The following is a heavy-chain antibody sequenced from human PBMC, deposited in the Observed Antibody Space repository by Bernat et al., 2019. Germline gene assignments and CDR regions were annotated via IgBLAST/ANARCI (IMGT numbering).Heavy chain of an antibody. CDR1: GFTFSSYA. D-gene: IGHD3-9*01. Sequence: EVQLLESGGGLVQPGGSLRLSCAASGFTFSSYAMSWVRQAPGKGLEWVSAISGSGGSTYYADSVKGRFTISRDNSKNTLYLQMNSLRAEDTAVYYCAKDISYYDILTGYYQSYYFDYWGHGTLVTVSS. CDR3: AKDISYYDILTGYYQSYYFDY. CDR2: ISGSGGST. J-gene: IGHJ4*01. V-gene: IGHV3-23*01.